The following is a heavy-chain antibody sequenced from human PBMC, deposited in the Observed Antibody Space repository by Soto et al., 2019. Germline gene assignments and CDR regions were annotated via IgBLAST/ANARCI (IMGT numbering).Heavy chain of an antibody. J-gene: IGHJ3*02. CDR1: GFTFDDYA. CDR2: ISWSGAVI. CDR3: AKIKTGTYYWDAFDI. D-gene: IGHD1-1*01. Sequence: GXSLRLSCAASGFTFDDYAMHWFRQAPVKGLEWVSGISWSGAVIDYADSLKGRFTISRDNAKNSLYLQMNSLRAEDTALYYCAKIKTGTYYWDAFDIWGQGTMVTVSS. V-gene: IGHV3-9*01.